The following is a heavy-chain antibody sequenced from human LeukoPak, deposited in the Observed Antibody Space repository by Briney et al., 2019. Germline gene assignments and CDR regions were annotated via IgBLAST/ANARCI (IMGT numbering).Heavy chain of an antibody. CDR1: GFTFNTCA. CDR2: ISESGSGT. J-gene: IGHJ4*02. D-gene: IGHD3-22*01. Sequence: GGSLRLSCEASGFTFNTCAMSWVRQAPGKGLEWVSAISESGSGTYYADSVKGRFTISRDNSKNTLYLQMNSLRAEDTAVYYCAKVRFYYYDSSGYYYWGQGTLVTVSS. V-gene: IGHV3-23*01. CDR3: AKVRFYYYDSSGYYY.